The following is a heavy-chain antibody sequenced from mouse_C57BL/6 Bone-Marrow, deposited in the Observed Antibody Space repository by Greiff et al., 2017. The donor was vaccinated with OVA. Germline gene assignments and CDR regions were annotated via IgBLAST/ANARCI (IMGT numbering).Heavy chain of an antibody. D-gene: IGHD1-1*01. CDR2: IYPGSGNT. V-gene: IGHV1-81*01. Sequence: VQLQQSGAELARPGASVKLSCKASGYTFTSYGISWVKQRTGQGLEWIGAIYPGSGNTYYNEKFKGKATLTADKSSSTAYMELRSLTSEDSAVYFYAKKITTVAYWGQGTTLTVSA. J-gene: IGHJ2*01. CDR1: GYTFTSYG. CDR3: AKKITTVAY.